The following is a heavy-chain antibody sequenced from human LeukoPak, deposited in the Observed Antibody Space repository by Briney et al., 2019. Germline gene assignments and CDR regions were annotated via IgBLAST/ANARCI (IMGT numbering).Heavy chain of an antibody. Sequence: GGSLRLSCVASGFTFSSHGMNWVRQAPGKGLEWVSYIRSTGSSTAYADSVKGRFAISRDNAKNSLYLQMNGLRVEDTAIYYCARVYYASWSGQPLSQHWLDPWGQGTLVTVSS. V-gene: IGHV3-48*04. CDR2: IRSTGSST. CDR3: ARVYYASWSGQPLSQHWLDP. CDR1: GFTFSSHG. J-gene: IGHJ5*02. D-gene: IGHD3-3*01.